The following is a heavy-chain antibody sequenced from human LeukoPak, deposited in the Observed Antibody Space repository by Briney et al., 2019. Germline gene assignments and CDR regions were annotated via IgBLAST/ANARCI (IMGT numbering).Heavy chain of an antibody. Sequence: GGSLRLSCAASGFTFSNYAMSWVRQAPGKGLEWVSGISGSGGSTYYADCVKGRFTISRDNSKNTLYLQMNSLRAEDTAVYYCAGRNYYDSSGPGFWGQGTLVTVSS. CDR1: GFTFSNYA. CDR3: AGRNYYDSSGPGF. CDR2: ISGSGGST. J-gene: IGHJ4*02. D-gene: IGHD3-22*01. V-gene: IGHV3-23*01.